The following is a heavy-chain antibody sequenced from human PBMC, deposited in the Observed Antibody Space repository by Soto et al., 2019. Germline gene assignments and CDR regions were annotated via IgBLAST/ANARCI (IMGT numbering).Heavy chain of an antibody. Sequence: LRLSCAASGFTFSSYWMSWVRQAPGKGLEWVANIKQDGSEKYYVDSVKGRFTISRDNAKNSLYLQMNSLRAEDTAVYYCARDGYYDFWSGQGGGMDVWGQGTTVTVSS. D-gene: IGHD3-3*01. J-gene: IGHJ6*02. CDR2: IKQDGSEK. CDR1: GFTFSSYW. V-gene: IGHV3-7*01. CDR3: ARDGYYDFWSGQGGGMDV.